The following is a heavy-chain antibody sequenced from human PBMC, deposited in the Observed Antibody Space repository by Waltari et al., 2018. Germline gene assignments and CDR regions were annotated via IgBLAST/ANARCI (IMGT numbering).Heavy chain of an antibody. J-gene: IGHJ4*02. CDR2: IYHSGST. V-gene: IGHV4-38-2*02. D-gene: IGHD3-3*01. CDR1: GYSLRRCCY. CDR3: ARDYDFWSGYYTGEGYFDY. Sequence: QVQLQESGPGLVKPSETLSLTCAVPGYSLRRCCYWGWLRQPPGKGLEWIGSIYHSGSTYYNPSLKRRVTISVDTSKNQFALKLSSVTAADTAVYYCARDYDFWSGYYTGEGYFDYWGQGTLVTVSS.